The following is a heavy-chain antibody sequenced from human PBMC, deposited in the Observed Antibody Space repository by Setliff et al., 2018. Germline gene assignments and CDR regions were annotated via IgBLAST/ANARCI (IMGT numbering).Heavy chain of an antibody. D-gene: IGHD2-21*02. J-gene: IGHJ4*02. CDR2: ISCYNGDR. V-gene: IGHV1-18*01. CDR1: GYTFTSYG. CDR3: ARVRPCGADCSTGVGGPFDFDF. Sequence: RASVKVSCKASGYTFTSYGVSWVRQAPGQGLEWMGWISCYNGDRRYAQSLQGRVTVTTDTSTNTVYMELRSLRSDDTALYYCARVRPCGADCSTGVGGPFDFDFWGQGTLVTVSS.